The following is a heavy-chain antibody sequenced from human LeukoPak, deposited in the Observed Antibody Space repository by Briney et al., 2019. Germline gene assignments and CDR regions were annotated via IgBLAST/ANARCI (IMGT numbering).Heavy chain of an antibody. Sequence: ASVKVSCKASDYIFSTEGFSWVRQAPGQGLEWMGWISAYNGNTNYAQKLQGRVTMTTDTSTSTAYMELRSLRSDDTAVYYCARDSSSWYYFDYWGQGTLVTVSS. CDR2: ISAYNGNT. CDR1: DYIFSTEG. D-gene: IGHD6-13*01. J-gene: IGHJ4*02. CDR3: ARDSSSWYYFDY. V-gene: IGHV1-18*01.